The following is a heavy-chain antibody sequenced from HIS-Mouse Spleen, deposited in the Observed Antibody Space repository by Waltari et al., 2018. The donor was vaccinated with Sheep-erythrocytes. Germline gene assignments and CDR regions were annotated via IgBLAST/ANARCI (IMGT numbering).Heavy chain of an antibody. D-gene: IGHD1-26*01. Sequence: QVQLVQSGAEVKKPGSSVKVSCKASGGTFSSYAISWVRQAPGQGLEWMGRIIPILGIANYAQMFQGRVTITADKATSTAYMELSSLRSEDTAVYYCAQTGATTPHFDYWGQGTLVTVSS. CDR1: GGTFSSYA. J-gene: IGHJ4*02. CDR2: IIPILGIA. V-gene: IGHV1-69*04. CDR3: AQTGATTPHFDY.